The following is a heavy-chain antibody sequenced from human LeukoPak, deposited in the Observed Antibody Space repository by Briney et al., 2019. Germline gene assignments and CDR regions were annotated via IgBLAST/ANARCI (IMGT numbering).Heavy chain of an antibody. Sequence: ASVKVSCKASGYTLTSYDINWVRQATGQGLEWMGWMNPNSGNTGYAQKFQGRVTMTRNTSISTAYMELSSLRSEDTAVYYCAREGLFPENAFDIWGQGTMDTVSS. CDR1: GYTLTSYD. J-gene: IGHJ3*02. V-gene: IGHV1-8*01. D-gene: IGHD3-3*01. CDR2: MNPNSGNT. CDR3: AREGLFPENAFDI.